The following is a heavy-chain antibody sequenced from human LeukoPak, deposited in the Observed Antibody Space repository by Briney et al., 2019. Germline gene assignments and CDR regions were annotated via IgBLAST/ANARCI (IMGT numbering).Heavy chain of an antibody. CDR1: GGSLSGYY. J-gene: IGHJ4*02. Sequence: SETLSLTCAVYGGSLSGYYWSWIRQPPGKGLEWIGEINHSGSTNYNPSLKSRVTISVDTSKNQFSLKLSSVTAADTAVYYCARALPPRIAAAVWGQGTLVTVSS. CDR3: ARALPPRIAAAV. D-gene: IGHD6-13*01. CDR2: INHSGST. V-gene: IGHV4-34*01.